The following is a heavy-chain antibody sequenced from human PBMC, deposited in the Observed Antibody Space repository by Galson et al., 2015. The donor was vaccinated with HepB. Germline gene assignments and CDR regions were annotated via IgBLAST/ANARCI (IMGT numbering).Heavy chain of an antibody. Sequence: SVKVSCKASGYTFMKHGISWVRQAPGQGLEWVGWISAYNDNINYAQKLQGRVTMTTDTSTSTPYMELRSLRSDDTAVYYCARVHYSSSHPDFWGPGTLVTVSS. J-gene: IGHJ4*02. D-gene: IGHD6-6*01. V-gene: IGHV1-18*01. CDR1: GYTFMKHG. CDR3: ARVHYSSSHPDF. CDR2: ISAYNDNI.